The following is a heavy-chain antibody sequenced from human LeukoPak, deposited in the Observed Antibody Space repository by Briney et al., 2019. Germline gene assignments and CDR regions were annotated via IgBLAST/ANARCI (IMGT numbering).Heavy chain of an antibody. V-gene: IGHV4-39*07. CDR3: ARALGRLSWFDP. Sequence: SETLSLTCTISGGSISSSSYYWGWIRQPPGKGLEWIGSIYYSGSTYYNPSLKSRVTISVHTSKNQFSLKLSSVTAADTAVYYCARALGRLSWFDPWGQGTLVTVSS. CDR1: GGSISSSSYY. CDR2: IYYSGST. J-gene: IGHJ5*02. D-gene: IGHD7-27*01.